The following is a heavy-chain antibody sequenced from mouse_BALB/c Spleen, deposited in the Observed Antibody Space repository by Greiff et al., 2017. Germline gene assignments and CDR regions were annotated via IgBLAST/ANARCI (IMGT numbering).Heavy chain of an antibody. D-gene: IGHD2-10*02. V-gene: IGHV1S81*02. CDR3: TVYGNYPSWFAY. Sequence: QVQLQQPGAELVKPGASVKLSCKASGYTFTSYYTYWVKQRPGQGLEWIGGINPSNGGTNFNEKFKSKATLTVDKSSSTAYMQLSSLTSEDSAVYYCTVYGNYPSWFAYWGQGTLVTVSA. CDR2: INPSNGGT. J-gene: IGHJ3*01. CDR1: GYTFTSYY.